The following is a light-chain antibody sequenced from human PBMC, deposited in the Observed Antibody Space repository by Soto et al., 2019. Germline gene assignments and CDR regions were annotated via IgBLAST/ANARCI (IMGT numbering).Light chain of an antibody. CDR1: QSISIF. CDR2: GAS. CDR3: QQSYSSPYT. Sequence: DIQMTQSPSSLSASVGDRVTITCRASQSISIFLNWYQQKPGKAPKFLIYGASSLQSGVPSRFRGSGSETDFTLTISSLHPEDFATYYCQQSYSSPYTFGQGTKLEIK. V-gene: IGKV1-39*01. J-gene: IGKJ2*01.